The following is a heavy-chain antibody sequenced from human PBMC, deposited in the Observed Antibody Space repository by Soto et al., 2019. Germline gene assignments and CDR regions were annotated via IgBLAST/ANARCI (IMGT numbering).Heavy chain of an antibody. CDR2: INPLFRTP. Sequence: QVHLVQSEAEVRKLGSSVKVSCKSSGGSFTTDSIIWVRQAPGQGLEWMGGINPLFRTPVYAQKFQGRVTISADESTSAAHLEVTGLTPEDTAVYFCAKGVASSDWGQGTPVTVSS. CDR1: GGSFTTDS. J-gene: IGHJ4*02. V-gene: IGHV1-69*01. CDR3: AKGVASSD. D-gene: IGHD5-12*01.